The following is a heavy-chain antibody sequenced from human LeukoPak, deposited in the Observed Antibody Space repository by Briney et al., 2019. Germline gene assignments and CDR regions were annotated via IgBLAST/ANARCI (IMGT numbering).Heavy chain of an antibody. D-gene: IGHD3-3*01. V-gene: IGHV3-48*01. CDR1: GFTFTTYT. CDR3: ARGHSNYEGGRHNWFDP. CDR2: ISSSTSTI. Sequence: GGSLRLSCAASGFTFTTYTMNWVRQAPGKGLEWVSYISSSTSTIYYADSVKGRFTISRDNAKDSLYLQMNSLRAEDTAVYYCARGHSNYEGGRHNWFDPWGQGTLVTVSS. J-gene: IGHJ5*02.